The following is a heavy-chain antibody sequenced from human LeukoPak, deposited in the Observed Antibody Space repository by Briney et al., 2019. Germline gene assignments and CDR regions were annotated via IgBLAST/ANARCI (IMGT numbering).Heavy chain of an antibody. CDR1: GGSFSGYY. CDR3: ARGRNPITIFGVVTKAHLDY. CDR2: INHSGST. D-gene: IGHD3-3*01. Sequence: PSETLSLTCAVYGGSFSGYYWSWIRQPAGKGLEWIGEINHSGSTNYNPSLKSRVTISVDTSKNQFSLKLSSVTAADTAVYYRARGRNPITIFGVVTKAHLDYCGQGTLVTVSS. J-gene: IGHJ4*02. V-gene: IGHV4-34*01.